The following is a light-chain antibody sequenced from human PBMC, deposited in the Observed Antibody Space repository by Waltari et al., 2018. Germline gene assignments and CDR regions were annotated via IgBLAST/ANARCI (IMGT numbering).Light chain of an antibody. J-gene: IGKJ2*01. CDR3: LQRSNWPMYT. Sequence: EIVLTQSPATLSLSPGERATLSCRASQSVGTNLAWYQQRPGQAPRLLIYDASNRATGISVRFSGSGSGTDFTLSISSLEREDFAVYYCLQRSNWPMYTFGQGTKLEIK. CDR2: DAS. V-gene: IGKV3-11*01. CDR1: QSVGTN.